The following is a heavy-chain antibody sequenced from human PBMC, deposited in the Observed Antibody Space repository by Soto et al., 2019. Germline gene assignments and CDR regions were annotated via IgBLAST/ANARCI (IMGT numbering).Heavy chain of an antibody. V-gene: IGHV3-7*01. CDR3: AREANLYYYDSSGYLLSGPFDY. CDR1: GFTFSSYW. D-gene: IGHD3-22*01. J-gene: IGHJ4*02. Sequence: GGSLRLSCAASGFTFSSYWMSWVRQAPGKGLEWVANIKQDGSEKYYVDSVKGRFTISRDNAKNSLYLQMNSLRAEDTAVYYCAREANLYYYDSSGYLLSGPFDYWGQGTLVTV. CDR2: IKQDGSEK.